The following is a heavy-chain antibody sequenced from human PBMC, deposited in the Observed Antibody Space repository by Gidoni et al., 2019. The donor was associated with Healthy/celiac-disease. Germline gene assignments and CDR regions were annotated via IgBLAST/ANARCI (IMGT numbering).Heavy chain of an antibody. CDR1: EDSFTSYC. CDR2: IYPGDSAT. CDR3: ASHSSGWYGIPFDY. Sequence: EVQLVQSGAEVKKPGAPLRLTRTRSEDSFTSYCFGWGRLMHGKGLEWMGIIYPGDSATRYSPSVQGQVTIAADKSLSTAYLQWSSLKASDTAMYYFASHSSGWYGIPFDYWGQGTLVTVSS. D-gene: IGHD6-19*01. J-gene: IGHJ4*02. V-gene: IGHV5-51*01.